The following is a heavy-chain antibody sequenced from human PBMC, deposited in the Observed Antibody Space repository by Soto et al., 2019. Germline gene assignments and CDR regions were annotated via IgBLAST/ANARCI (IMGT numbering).Heavy chain of an antibody. CDR2: IYHSGST. J-gene: IGHJ4*02. Sequence: SETLSLTCTVSGGSISSYYWSWIRQPPGKGLEWIGYIYHSGSTNYNPSLKSRVTISVDTSKNQFSLKLSSVTAADTAVYYCARDRGADYWGQGTLVTVSS. CDR1: GGSISSYY. V-gene: IGHV4-59*01. CDR3: ARDRGADY. D-gene: IGHD2-15*01.